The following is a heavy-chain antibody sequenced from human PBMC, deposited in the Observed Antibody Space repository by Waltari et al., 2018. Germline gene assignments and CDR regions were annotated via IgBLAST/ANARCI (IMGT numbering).Heavy chain of an antibody. Sequence: QVQLQESGPGLVKPSETLSLTCAVSGYSISSGYYWGWIRQPPGKGLEWIGSIYHSGSTYYNPSLKSRVTISVDTSKNQFSLKLSSVTAADTAVYYCARSSWPDGSDWGQGTLVTVSS. J-gene: IGHJ4*02. D-gene: IGHD3-10*01. CDR3: ARSSWPDGSD. CDR2: IYHSGST. CDR1: GYSISSGYY. V-gene: IGHV4-38-2*01.